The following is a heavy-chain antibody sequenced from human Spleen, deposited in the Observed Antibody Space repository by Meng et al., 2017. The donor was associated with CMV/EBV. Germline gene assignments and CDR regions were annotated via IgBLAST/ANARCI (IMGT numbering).Heavy chain of an antibody. CDR3: ARDGGIAAAGGVDY. CDR2: IIPIFGTA. D-gene: IGHD6-13*01. Sequence: VQAGESGAEVTQPGSSGKVSCKAYGGTFSSFAISWVRQAPGQGLEWMGGIIPIFGTANYAQKFQGRVTITADESTSTAYMELSSLRSEDTAVYYCARDGGIAAAGGVDYWGQGTLVTVSS. CDR1: GGTFSSFA. V-gene: IGHV1-69*12. J-gene: IGHJ4*02.